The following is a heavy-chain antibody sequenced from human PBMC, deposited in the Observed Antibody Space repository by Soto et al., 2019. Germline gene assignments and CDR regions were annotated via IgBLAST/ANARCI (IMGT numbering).Heavy chain of an antibody. CDR1: GYTFTGNY. D-gene: IGHD3-16*02. Sequence: QVQLVQSGAEVKKPGASVKVSCKASGYTFTGNYMHWVRQAPGQGFEWMGWINVNSGGTKYAQKFQGWVTMTRDTSISTAYRELSRLRSDDTAVYYCARGDKLSLYPQLDYWGQGTLATVSS. J-gene: IGHJ4*02. CDR3: ARGDKLSLYPQLDY. CDR2: INVNSGGT. V-gene: IGHV1-2*04.